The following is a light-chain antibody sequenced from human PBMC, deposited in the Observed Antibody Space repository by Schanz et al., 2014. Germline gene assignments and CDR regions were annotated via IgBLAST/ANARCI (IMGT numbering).Light chain of an antibody. CDR3: CLYTPMSVI. Sequence: QSVLAQPASVSGSPGQSITISCTGTTRDVANHNIVSWYQQHPGKAPKLMIYDDIKRPSGVSIRFSGSTSGNTASLTISGLQAEDEADYYCCLYTPMSVIFGGGTKLTVL. V-gene: IGLV2-23*01. CDR2: DDI. CDR1: TRDVANHNI. J-gene: IGLJ2*01.